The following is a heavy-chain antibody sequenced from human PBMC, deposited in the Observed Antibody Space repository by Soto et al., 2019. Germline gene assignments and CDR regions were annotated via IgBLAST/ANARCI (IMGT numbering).Heavy chain of an antibody. D-gene: IGHD4-17*01. V-gene: IGHV4-59*01. J-gene: IGHJ5*02. CDR2: IYYSGST. CDR1: GGSISSYY. CDR3: AKDYANWFDP. Sequence: PSETLSLTCTVPGGSISSYYWSWIRQPPGKGLEWIGYIYYSGSTNYNPSLKSRVTISVDTSKNQFSLKLSSVTAADTAVYYCAKDYANWFDPWGQGTLVTVSS.